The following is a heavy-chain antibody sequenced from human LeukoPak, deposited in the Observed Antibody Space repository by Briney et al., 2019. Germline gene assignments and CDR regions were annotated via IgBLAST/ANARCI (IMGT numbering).Heavy chain of an antibody. CDR2: INHSGGT. CDR1: GGSFSGYY. D-gene: IGHD4-17*01. CDR3: ANTISDYGDYLGSLNQ. Sequence: PSETLSLTCAVYGGSFSGYYWSWIRQPPGKGLEWIGEINHSGGTNFNPSLKSRVTISVDTSKNQFSLKLSSVTAADTAVYYCANTISDYGDYLGSLNQWGQGTLVTVSS. J-gene: IGHJ4*02. V-gene: IGHV4-34*01.